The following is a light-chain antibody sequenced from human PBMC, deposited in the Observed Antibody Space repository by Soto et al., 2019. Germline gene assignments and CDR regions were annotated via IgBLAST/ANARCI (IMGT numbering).Light chain of an antibody. J-gene: IGKJ4*01. CDR1: QTVNNN. CDR2: STF. Sequence: EIVMTQSPATLSVSPGERATLSCRASQTVNNNLAWYQQKVGQAPRLLLYSTFNRATGVPARFSGSGSGTDFTLTISSLQSEDFAFYYCQHYNTWPLSFGGGTKVEIK. V-gene: IGKV3-15*01. CDR3: QHYNTWPLS.